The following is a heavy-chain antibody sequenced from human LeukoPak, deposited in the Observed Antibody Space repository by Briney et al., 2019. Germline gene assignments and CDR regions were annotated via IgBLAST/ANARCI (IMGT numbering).Heavy chain of an antibody. CDR1: GDSISSSSYY. Sequence: PSETLSLTCTVSGDSISSSSYYWGWIRQPPGKGLEWIGSIYFSGNTYYNPSLKSRVTISADASKNQFSLNLNSVTAADTAVYYCARQQCNGGSCYSRAIWFDPWGQGTLVSVSS. D-gene: IGHD2-15*01. CDR3: ARQQCNGGSCYSRAIWFDP. CDR2: IYFSGNT. V-gene: IGHV4-39*01. J-gene: IGHJ5*02.